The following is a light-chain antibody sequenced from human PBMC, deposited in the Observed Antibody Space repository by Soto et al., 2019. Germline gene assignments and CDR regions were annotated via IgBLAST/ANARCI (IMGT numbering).Light chain of an antibody. CDR3: QQYYSSHT. V-gene: IGKV4-1*01. CDR2: WAS. J-gene: IGKJ2*01. CDR1: QSILYSSTNKNY. Sequence: DIVMTQSPDSLAVSLGERATINCKSSQSILYSSTNKNYLAWYQQRPGQPPKLLIYWASTRASGVPDRFSGSGAGTDFTLTITRLEAEDVAVYYCQQYYSSHTFGQGTNLEIK.